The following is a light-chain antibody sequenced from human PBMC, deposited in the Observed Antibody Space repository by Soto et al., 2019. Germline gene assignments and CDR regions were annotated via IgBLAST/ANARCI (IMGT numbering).Light chain of an antibody. CDR2: EVT. CDR3: SSYAGNNNLV. J-gene: IGLJ2*01. V-gene: IGLV2-8*01. Sequence: QSALTQPTSASGSPGQSVTISCAGTSSDVGGYNYVSWYQQHPGKAPQLMIYEVTKRPSGVPARFSGSKSGNTASLTVSGLQADDEADYYCSSYAGNNNLVFGGGTQLTVL. CDR1: SSDVGGYNY.